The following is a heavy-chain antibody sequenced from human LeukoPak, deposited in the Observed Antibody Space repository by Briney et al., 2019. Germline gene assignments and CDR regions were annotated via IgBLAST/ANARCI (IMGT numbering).Heavy chain of an antibody. J-gene: IGHJ4*02. CDR3: ARASILVPARDY. D-gene: IGHD2-2*01. CDR1: GYTFNGYY. CDR2: INANSGGT. V-gene: IGHV1-2*02. Sequence: ASVKVSCKASGYTFNGYYMHWVRQAPGQGLEWMGWINANSGGTNYAQKYQGRVTMTRDTSISTAYMELSRLRSDDTAVYYCARASILVPARDYWGQGTLVTVSS.